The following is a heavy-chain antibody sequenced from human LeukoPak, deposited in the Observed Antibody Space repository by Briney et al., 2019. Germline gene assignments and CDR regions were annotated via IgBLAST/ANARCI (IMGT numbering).Heavy chain of an antibody. Sequence: ASVKASCKASGYTFTGYYMHWVRQAPGQGLEWMGWINPNSGGTNYAQKFQGRVTMTRDTSISTAYMELSRLRSDDTAVYYCARAGYSSGYIFDPWGQGTLVTVSS. V-gene: IGHV1-2*02. D-gene: IGHD3-22*01. CDR3: ARAGYSSGYIFDP. J-gene: IGHJ5*02. CDR1: GYTFTGYY. CDR2: INPNSGGT.